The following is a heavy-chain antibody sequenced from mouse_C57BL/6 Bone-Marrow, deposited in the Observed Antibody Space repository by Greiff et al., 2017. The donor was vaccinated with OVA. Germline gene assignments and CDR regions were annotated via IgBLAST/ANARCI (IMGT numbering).Heavy chain of an antibody. Sequence: EVKLMESGGDLVKPGGSLKLSCAASGFTFSSYGMSWVRQTPDKRLEWVATISSGGSYTYYPDSVKGRFTISRDNAKNNLYLQKSSLKSEDTAMYYCARHYYGSGYYWGQGTTLTVSS. J-gene: IGHJ2*01. D-gene: IGHD1-1*01. CDR3: ARHYYGSGYY. CDR1: GFTFSSYG. CDR2: ISSGGSYT. V-gene: IGHV5-6*01.